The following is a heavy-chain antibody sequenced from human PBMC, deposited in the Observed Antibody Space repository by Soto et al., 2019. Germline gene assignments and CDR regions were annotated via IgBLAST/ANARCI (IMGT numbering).Heavy chain of an antibody. CDR1: GFTFSSYG. CDR3: AKDGPLGRIAARRGYYYGMDV. V-gene: IGHV3-30*18. J-gene: IGHJ6*02. CDR2: ISYDGSNK. Sequence: GGSLRPSCAASGFTFSSYGMHWVRQAPGKGLEWVAVISYDGSNKYYADSVKGRFTISRDNSKNTLYLQMNSLRAEDTAVYYCAKDGPLGRIAARRGYYYGMDVWGQGTTVTVSS. D-gene: IGHD6-6*01.